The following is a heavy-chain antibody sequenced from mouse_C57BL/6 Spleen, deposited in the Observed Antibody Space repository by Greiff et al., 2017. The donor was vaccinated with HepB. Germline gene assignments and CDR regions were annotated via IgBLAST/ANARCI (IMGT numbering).Heavy chain of an antibody. V-gene: IGHV3-1*01. CDR3: ARRSGTWNYFDY. CDR2: ISYSGST. J-gene: IGHJ2*01. Sequence: EVQRVESGPGMVKPSQSLSLTCTVTGYSITSGYDWHWIRHFPGNKLEWMGYISYSGSTNYNPSLKSRISITHDTSKNHFFLKLNSVTTEDTATYYCARRSGTWNYFDYWGQGTTLTVSS. CDR1: GYSITSGYD. D-gene: IGHD4-1*01.